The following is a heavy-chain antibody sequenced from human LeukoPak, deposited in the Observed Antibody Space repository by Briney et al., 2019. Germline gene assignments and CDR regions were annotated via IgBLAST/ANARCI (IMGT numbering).Heavy chain of an antibody. CDR3: ARLVVVVAATLSSTVTTTYFDY. D-gene: IGHD2-15*01. J-gene: IGHJ4*02. V-gene: IGHV1-2*06. CDR2: INPNSGGT. Sequence: ASVKVSCKASGYTFTGYYVHWVRQAPGQGLEWMGRINPNSGGTNYAQKFQGRATMTRDTSISTAHMELSRLGSDDTAVYYCARLVVVVAATLSSTVTTTYFDYWGQGTLVTVSS. CDR1: GYTFTGYY.